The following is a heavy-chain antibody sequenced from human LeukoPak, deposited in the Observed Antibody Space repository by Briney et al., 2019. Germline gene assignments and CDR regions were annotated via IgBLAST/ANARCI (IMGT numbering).Heavy chain of an antibody. CDR2: ISYDGSNK. V-gene: IGHV3-30-3*01. CDR3: AKDPLFEPIVGILGWDAFDI. Sequence: GGSLRLSCAASGFTFSSYAMHWVRQAPGKGLEWVAVISYDGSNKYYADSVKGRFTISRDNSKNTLYLQMNSLRAEDTAVYYCAKDPLFEPIVGILGWDAFDIWGQGTMVTVSS. CDR1: GFTFSSYA. D-gene: IGHD1-26*01. J-gene: IGHJ3*02.